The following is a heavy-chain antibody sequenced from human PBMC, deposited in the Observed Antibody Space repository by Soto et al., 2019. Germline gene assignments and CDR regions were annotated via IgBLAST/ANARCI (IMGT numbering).Heavy chain of an antibody. D-gene: IGHD5-18*01. CDR2: IIPMFGTA. CDR1: GGTFSTYA. V-gene: IGHV1-69*13. CDR3: ASGIQLWLRRINNGYSG. J-gene: IGHJ4*02. Sequence: ASVKVSCKAPGGTFSTYAISWVRQAPGQGLEWMGGIIPMFGTANYAQRFQDRVTITADESTNTVYMELNSLRTEDTAVYFCASGIQLWLRRINNGYSGWGQGTLVTVSS.